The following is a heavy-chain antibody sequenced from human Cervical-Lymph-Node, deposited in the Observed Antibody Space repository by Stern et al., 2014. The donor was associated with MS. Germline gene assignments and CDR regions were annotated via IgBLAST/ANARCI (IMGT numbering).Heavy chain of an antibody. CDR1: GFSLSTSGVG. Sequence: QVTLRESGPTLVKPTQTLTLTCTFSGFSLSTSGVGVGWIRQPPGEALEWLALLYWDDDKRYSRSQKSRLTITKDTSKNQVVLTMTNVDPVDTATYYCAHSPSLELWAHYFDYWGQGTLVTVSS. CDR2: LYWDDDK. CDR3: AHSPSLELWAHYFDY. D-gene: IGHD1-7*01. J-gene: IGHJ4*02. V-gene: IGHV2-5*02.